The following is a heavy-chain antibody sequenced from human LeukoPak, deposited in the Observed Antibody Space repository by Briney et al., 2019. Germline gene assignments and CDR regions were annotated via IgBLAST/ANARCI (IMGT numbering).Heavy chain of an antibody. D-gene: IGHD2-2*01. J-gene: IGHJ4*02. V-gene: IGHV3-21*01. Sequence: GGSLRLSCAASGFTFSSYSMNWVRQAPGKGLEWVSSISSSSSYIYYADSVKGRFTISRDNAKNSLYLQMNSLRAEDTAVYYCARDLSAVVTDYYFDYWGQGTLVTVSS. CDR3: ARDLSAVVTDYYFDY. CDR1: GFTFSSYS. CDR2: ISSSSSYI.